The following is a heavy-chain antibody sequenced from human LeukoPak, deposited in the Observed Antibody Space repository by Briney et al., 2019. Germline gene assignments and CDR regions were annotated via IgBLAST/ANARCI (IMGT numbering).Heavy chain of an antibody. J-gene: IGHJ4*02. V-gene: IGHV3-74*01. CDR1: GFTFSSYE. Sequence: PGGSLRLSCAASGFTFSSYEMNWVRQAPGEGLVWVSRIRSDGSDTRYAESVKGRFTISRDNAKNTLYLQMNGLRAEDTAVYYCARDWFHAIDYWGQGTLVTVSS. D-gene: IGHD2/OR15-2a*01. CDR2: IRSDGSDT. CDR3: ARDWFHAIDY.